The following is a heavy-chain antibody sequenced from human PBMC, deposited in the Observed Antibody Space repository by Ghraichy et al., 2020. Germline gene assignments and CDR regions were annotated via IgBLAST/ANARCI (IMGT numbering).Heavy chain of an antibody. Sequence: GGSLRLYCAASGFTFSRYGMHWVRQAPGKGLEWVAVTSYDGNNKNYADSVKGRFTISRDNSKNTLYLQMNSLRAEDTAVYYCAKERDSSGYYSFRGDYYGMDVWGQGTTVTVSS. CDR3: AKERDSSGYYSFRGDYYGMDV. D-gene: IGHD3-22*01. V-gene: IGHV3-30*18. J-gene: IGHJ6*02. CDR2: TSYDGNNK. CDR1: GFTFSRYG.